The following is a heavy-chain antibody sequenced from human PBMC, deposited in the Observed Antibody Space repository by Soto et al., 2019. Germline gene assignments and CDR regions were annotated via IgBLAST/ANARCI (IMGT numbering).Heavy chain of an antibody. CDR3: ARGGNHGYGDYRLGY. CDR1: GGSISSYY. Sequence: PSETLSLTCTVSGGSISSYYWSWIRQPPGKGLEWIGYIYYSGSTNYNPSLKSRVTISVDTSKNQFSLKLSSVTAADTAVYYCARGGNHGYGDYRLGYWGRGTLVTGS. D-gene: IGHD4-17*01. V-gene: IGHV4-59*01. J-gene: IGHJ4*02. CDR2: IYYSGST.